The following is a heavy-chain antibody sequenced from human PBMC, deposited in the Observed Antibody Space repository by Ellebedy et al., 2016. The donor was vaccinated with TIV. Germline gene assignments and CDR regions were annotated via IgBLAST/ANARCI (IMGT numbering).Heavy chain of an antibody. J-gene: IGHJ6*02. CDR1: GFMFKYFS. Sequence: PGGSLRLSCTASGFMFKYFSLNWVRHAPGKGLEWVASISESLQSINYAESVRGRFTVSRDNAKNTVYLQMDSLRDEDTAVYYCARGIRDHYAVDVWGQGTTVTVSS. CDR2: ISESLQSI. V-gene: IGHV3-21*01. CDR3: ARGIRDHYAVDV. D-gene: IGHD2-2*01.